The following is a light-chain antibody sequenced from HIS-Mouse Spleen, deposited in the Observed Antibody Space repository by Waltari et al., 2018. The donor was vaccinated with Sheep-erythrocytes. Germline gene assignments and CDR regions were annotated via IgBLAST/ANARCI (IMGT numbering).Light chain of an antibody. V-gene: IGKV4-1*01. CDR1: QRVLYSSNNMNY. CDR2: WAS. CDR3: QQYYSTLT. Sequence: DIVMTQSPDSLAVSLGERATINCKSSQRVLYSSNNMNYLAWYQQKPGQPPKLLIYWASTRESGVPDRFSGSGSGTDFTLTISSLQAEDVAVYYCQQYYSTLTFGGGTKVEIK. J-gene: IGKJ4*01.